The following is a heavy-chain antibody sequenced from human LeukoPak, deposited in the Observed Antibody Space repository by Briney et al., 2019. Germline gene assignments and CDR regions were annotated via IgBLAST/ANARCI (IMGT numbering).Heavy chain of an antibody. CDR3: ARVLSIAEEIDY. Sequence: GGSLRLSCAASGLTFSSYSMNWVRHAPGKGLEWVSYISSSSSTIYYADSVKGRFTISRDNAKNSLYLKMNSLREEDTAVYYCARVLSIAEEIDYWGQGTLVTVSS. D-gene: IGHD6-6*01. V-gene: IGHV3-48*02. J-gene: IGHJ4*02. CDR1: GLTFSSYS. CDR2: ISSSSSTI.